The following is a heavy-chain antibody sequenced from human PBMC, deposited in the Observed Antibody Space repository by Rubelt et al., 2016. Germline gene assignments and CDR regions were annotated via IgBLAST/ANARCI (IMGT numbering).Heavy chain of an antibody. D-gene: IGHD7-27*01. J-gene: IGHJ4*02. CDR3: ARNWGRLFYFDY. CDR2: ISSSSSYI. V-gene: IGHV3-21*01. Sequence: VRQAPGKGLEWVSSISSSSSYIYYADSVKGRCTISRDNAKNSLYLQMNSLRAEDTAVYYCARNWGRLFYFDYWGQGTLVTVSS.